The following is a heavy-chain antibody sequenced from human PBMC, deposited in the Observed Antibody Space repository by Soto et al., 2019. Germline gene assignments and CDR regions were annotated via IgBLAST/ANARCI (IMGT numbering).Heavy chain of an antibody. CDR1: GFTFSSYG. CDR2: IWYDGSNK. V-gene: IGHV3-33*01. CDR3: ARGREQLVLPHYFDY. J-gene: IGHJ4*02. Sequence: QVQLVESGGGVVQPGRSLRLSCAASGFTFSSYGMHWVRQAPGKGLEWVAVIWYDGSNKYYADSVKGRFTISRDNSKNTLYLQMNSLRAEDTAVYYCARGREQLVLPHYFDYWGQGTLVTVSS. D-gene: IGHD6-13*01.